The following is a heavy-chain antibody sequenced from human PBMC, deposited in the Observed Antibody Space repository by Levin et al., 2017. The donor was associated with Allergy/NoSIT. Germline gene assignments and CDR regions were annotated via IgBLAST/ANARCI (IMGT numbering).Heavy chain of an antibody. V-gene: IGHV4-31*03. CDR1: GGSISSGTYC. D-gene: IGHD2-15*01. Sequence: ASQTLSLPCTVSGGSISSGTYCWSWIRQHPGKGLEWIGYIYYSGSTYYNPSLKSRVTISVDTSKNQFSLKLSSLTAADTAVYYCARESRGCSSGGSCRRVDFWGQGTLVTVSS. J-gene: IGHJ4*02. CDR3: ARESRGCSSGGSCRRVDF. CDR2: IYYSGST.